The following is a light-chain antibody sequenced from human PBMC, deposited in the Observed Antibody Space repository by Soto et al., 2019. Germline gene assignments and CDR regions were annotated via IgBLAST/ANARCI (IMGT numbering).Light chain of an antibody. CDR1: QGISTW. V-gene: IGKV1-8*01. J-gene: IGKJ5*01. CDR2: DAS. CDR3: QQYIKWPIT. Sequence: AIRMTQSPSSFSASTGDRVTITCRASQGISTWLAWYQQKPGKAPNLLIYDASTRATGIPARLSGSGSGTEFTLTVSSLQSEDFAVYYCQQYIKWPITFGQGTRLEIK.